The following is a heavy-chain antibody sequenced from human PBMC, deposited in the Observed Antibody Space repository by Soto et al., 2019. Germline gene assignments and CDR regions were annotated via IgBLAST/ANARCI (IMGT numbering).Heavy chain of an antibody. CDR3: AKSSVAARPFDF. CDR1: GFTLSSYA. J-gene: IGHJ4*02. V-gene: IGHV3-23*01. Sequence: GVSLRLSCVASGFTLSSYAMSWGRQAPGKGLEWVSVIGGSGGGTYYADSVKGRFTISRDNSKNTVYLQMNSLRAEDTAVYYCAKSSVAARPFDFWRQGTLVTVSS. CDR2: IGGSGGGT. D-gene: IGHD6-6*01.